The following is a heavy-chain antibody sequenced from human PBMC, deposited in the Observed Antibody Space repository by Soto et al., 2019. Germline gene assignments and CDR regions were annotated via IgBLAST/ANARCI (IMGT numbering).Heavy chain of an antibody. CDR3: AREGFDWLRGAFDI. J-gene: IGHJ3*02. CDR1: GGSISSYY. D-gene: IGHD3-9*01. V-gene: IGHV4-59*01. CDR2: IYYSGST. Sequence: SETLSLTCTVSGGSISSYYWSWIRQPPGKGLEWIGSIYYSGSTYYNPSLKSRVTISVDTSKNQFSLKLSSVTAADTAVYYCAREGFDWLRGAFDIWGQGTMVTVSS.